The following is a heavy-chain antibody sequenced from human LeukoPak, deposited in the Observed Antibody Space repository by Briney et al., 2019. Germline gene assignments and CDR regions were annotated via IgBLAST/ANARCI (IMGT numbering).Heavy chain of an antibody. J-gene: IGHJ4*02. CDR2: ISSSSSYT. CDR3: ARAVSVSSYYFDC. CDR1: VFIFSDYY. Sequence: GGSLRLSCAASVFIFSDYYTSWIRQAPGKGLEWISYISSSSSYTNYVDSVKGRFTISRDNAKNSLYLQMNSLRAEDTAVYYCARAVSVSSYYFDCWGQGTLVTVSS. D-gene: IGHD5/OR15-5a*01. V-gene: IGHV3-11*05.